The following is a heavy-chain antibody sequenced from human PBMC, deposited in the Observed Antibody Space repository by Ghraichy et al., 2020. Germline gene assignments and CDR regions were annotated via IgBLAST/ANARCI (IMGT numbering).Heavy chain of an antibody. CDR1: GFNFNTQA. J-gene: IGHJ4*02. Sequence: GGSLRLSCTVSGFNFNTQAMSWVRQAPGKGLEWVSSISHDGQIPLYIDSVRGRFTISRDNSRNTVYLHMNNLRAEDTAVYFCREGQLWSLLDYWGRGALVIVSS. CDR3: REGQLWSLLDY. V-gene: IGHV3-23*01. CDR2: ISHDGQIP. D-gene: IGHD5-18*01.